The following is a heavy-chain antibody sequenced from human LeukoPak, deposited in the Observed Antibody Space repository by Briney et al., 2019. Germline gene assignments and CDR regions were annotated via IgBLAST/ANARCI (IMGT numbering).Heavy chain of an antibody. V-gene: IGHV4-61*02. D-gene: IGHD3-22*01. CDR3: ARSITMIVAFDY. CDR1: GDSISSGEYY. CDR2: ISSSGST. J-gene: IGHJ4*02. Sequence: SQTLSLTCTVSGDSISSGEYYWSWIRQPAGKGLEWIGRISSSGSTNYNPSLKSRVTISVDTSKNQFSLKLSSVTAADTAVYYCARSITMIVAFDYWGQGTLVTVSS.